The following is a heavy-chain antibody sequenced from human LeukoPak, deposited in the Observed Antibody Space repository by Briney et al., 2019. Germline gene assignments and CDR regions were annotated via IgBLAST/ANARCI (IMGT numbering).Heavy chain of an antibody. Sequence: ASVKVSCKASGYTFTSYDINWVRQATGQGLEWMGWMNPNSGNTGYAQKFQGRVTMTRNTSISTAYMELSSLRSEDTAVYYCARERVARRLRLRELSPLGYWGQGTVVTVSS. J-gene: IGHJ4*02. CDR2: MNPNSGNT. D-gene: IGHD3-16*02. V-gene: IGHV1-8*01. CDR3: ARERVARRLRLRELSPLGY. CDR1: GYTFTSYD.